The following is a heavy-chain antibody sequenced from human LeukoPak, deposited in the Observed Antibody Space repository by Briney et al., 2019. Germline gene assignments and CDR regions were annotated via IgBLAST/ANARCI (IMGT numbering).Heavy chain of an antibody. CDR1: GFTFIDHY. Sequence: PGGSLRLSCAASGFTFIDHYMDWVRQAAWRGLEWVGRTRNLANSYTKQYAASVKGRFDISRDDSQNSLYLQMNSLKSEDTALYYCRIAVPNTANDYWGQGTLVTVSS. CDR2: TRNLANSYTK. V-gene: IGHV3-72*01. D-gene: IGHD5-18*01. CDR3: RIAVPNTANDY. J-gene: IGHJ4*02.